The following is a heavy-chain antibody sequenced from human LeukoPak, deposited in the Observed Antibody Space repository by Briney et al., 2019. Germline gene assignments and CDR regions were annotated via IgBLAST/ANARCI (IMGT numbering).Heavy chain of an antibody. J-gene: IGHJ5*02. D-gene: IGHD6-19*01. V-gene: IGHV4-59*08. CDR2: IYDSGST. CDR3: SRYYSSGWYPFYT. CDR1: GGSISGYF. Sequence: PSETLSLTCAVSGGSISGYFWSWVRQPPGKGLEWIGYIYDSGSTNYSPSLQSRVNISVDTTTNQFSLKLSCGTSAAPAACYFSRYYSSGWYPFYTWGQETLVTVSS.